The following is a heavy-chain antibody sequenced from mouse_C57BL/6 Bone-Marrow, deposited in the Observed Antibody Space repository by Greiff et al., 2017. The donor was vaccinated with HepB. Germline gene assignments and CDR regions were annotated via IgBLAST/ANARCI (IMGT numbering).Heavy chain of an antibody. V-gene: IGHV1-15*01. CDR1: GYTFTDYE. J-gene: IGHJ3*01. CDR2: IDPETGGT. D-gene: IGHD1-1*01. CDR3: TITTVVAPGAY. Sequence: QVQLQQSGAELVRPGASVTLSCKASGYTFTDYEMHWVKQTPVHGLEWIGAIDPETGGTAYNQKFKGKAILTADKSSSTAYMELRSLTSEDSAVYYGTITTVVAPGAYWGQGTLVTVSA.